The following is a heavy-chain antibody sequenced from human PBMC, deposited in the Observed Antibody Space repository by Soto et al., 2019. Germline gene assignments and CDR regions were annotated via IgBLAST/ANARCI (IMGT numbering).Heavy chain of an antibody. D-gene: IGHD3-3*01. CDR1: GGSISSYY. Sequence: SETLSLTCTVSGGSISSYYWSWIRQPPGKGLEWIGYIFYSGSTNYNPSLKSRVTISVDTSKNQFSLKLSSVTAADTAVYYCARDGHELRFLEWSRELYYYYGMDVWGQGTTVTVSS. J-gene: IGHJ6*02. CDR2: IFYSGST. CDR3: ARDGHELRFLEWSRELYYYYGMDV. V-gene: IGHV4-59*12.